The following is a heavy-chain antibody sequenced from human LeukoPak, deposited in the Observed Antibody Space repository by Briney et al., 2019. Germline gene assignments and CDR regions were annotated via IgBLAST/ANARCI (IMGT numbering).Heavy chain of an antibody. V-gene: IGHV4-59*01. CDR2: IHSSGST. Sequence: SETLSLTCTVSGGSISSYYWSWIRQPSGKGLEWIAYIHSSGSTNYNPSLKSRITISVDTSRNQFSLKLSSVTAADTAVYYCARTVAHGSADHWGQGTPVTVSS. J-gene: IGHJ4*02. CDR3: ARTVAHGSADH. CDR1: GGSISSYY. D-gene: IGHD5-24*01.